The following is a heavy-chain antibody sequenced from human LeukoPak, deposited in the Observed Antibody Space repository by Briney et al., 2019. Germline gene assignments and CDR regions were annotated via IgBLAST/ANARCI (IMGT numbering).Heavy chain of an antibody. CDR2: ISAYNGNT. J-gene: IGHJ4*02. CDR1: GYTFTSYG. D-gene: IGHD4-17*01. V-gene: IGHV1-18*01. CDR3: ARGPTTTVRPIDY. Sequence: ASVKVSCKASGYTFTSYGISWVRQAPGQGLEWMGWISAYNGNTNYAQKFQGRVTMTRNTSISTAYMELSSLRSEDTAVYYCARGPTTTVRPIDYWGQGTLVTVSS.